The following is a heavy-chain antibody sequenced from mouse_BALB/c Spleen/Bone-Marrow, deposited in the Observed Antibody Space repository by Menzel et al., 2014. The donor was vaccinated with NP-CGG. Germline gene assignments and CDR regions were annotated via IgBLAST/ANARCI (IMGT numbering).Heavy chain of an antibody. CDR2: IDPSDSYT. CDR3: ARTYYDYDWFAY. V-gene: IGHV1-69*02. CDR1: GYTLTSYW. D-gene: IGHD2-4*01. J-gene: IGHJ3*01. Sequence: QAQLQQSGVEFVKPGASVKLSCKASGYTLTSYWMHWVKQRPGQGLEWIGEIDPSDSYTKYNQNFKGKATLTVDKSSSTAYMQLSSLTSEDSAVYYCARTYYDYDWFAYWGQGTLVTVSA.